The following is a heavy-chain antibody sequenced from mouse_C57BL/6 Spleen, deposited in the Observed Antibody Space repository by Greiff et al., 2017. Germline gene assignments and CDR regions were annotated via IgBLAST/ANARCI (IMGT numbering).Heavy chain of an antibody. CDR2: IDPETGGT. CDR1: GYTFTDYE. V-gene: IGHV1-15*01. J-gene: IGHJ3*01. D-gene: IGHD2-1*01. Sequence: QVQLQQSGAELVRPGASVTLSCKASGYTFTDYEMHWVKQTPVHGLEWIGAIDPETGGTAYNQKFKGKAILTADKSSSTAYMDLRSLTSEDSAVYYCTREGEICYGSLFAYWGQGTLVTVSA. CDR3: TREGEICYGSLFAY.